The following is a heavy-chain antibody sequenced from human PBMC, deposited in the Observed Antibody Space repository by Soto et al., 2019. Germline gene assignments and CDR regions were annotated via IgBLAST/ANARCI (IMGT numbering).Heavy chain of an antibody. Sequence: QLQLQESGPGLAKPSETLSLTYTVSGGSISSESYFWGWVRQPSGKGLEWVGTISYSGSPFFNPSLKGRATLSVDTSKNQFSLRLSAVTAADSAVYFCAALLGHCSGGTCFFRWFDPWGQGSLVTVSS. CDR1: GGSISSESYF. D-gene: IGHD2-15*01. CDR2: ISYSGSP. J-gene: IGHJ5*02. V-gene: IGHV4-39*01. CDR3: AALLGHCSGGTCFFRWFDP.